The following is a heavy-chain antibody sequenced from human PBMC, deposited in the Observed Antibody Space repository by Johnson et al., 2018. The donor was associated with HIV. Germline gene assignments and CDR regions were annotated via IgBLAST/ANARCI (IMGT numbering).Heavy chain of an antibody. CDR3: AKGEAQEGWIQVRLYAFDF. CDR1: GFTFSDYG. D-gene: IGHD5-18*01. CDR2: IRYDGGYK. Sequence: QVQLVESGGGLVQPGGSLRLSCVASGFTFSDYGMHWVRQAPGKGLEWVAFIRYDGGYKYYADSVKGRFTISRVSSKNKLYLQINSLRPGDSAVYYGAKGEAQEGWIQVRLYAFDFWGQGTLVTVSS. J-gene: IGHJ3*01. V-gene: IGHV3-30*02.